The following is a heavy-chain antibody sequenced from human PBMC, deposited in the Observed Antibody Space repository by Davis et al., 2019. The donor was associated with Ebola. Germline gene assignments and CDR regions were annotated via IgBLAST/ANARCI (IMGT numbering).Heavy chain of an antibody. CDR3: VSAGWDH. V-gene: IGHV3-11*06. Sequence: GESLKISCAASGFTFSDYYMSWIRQAPGKGLEWVSHISDDSSSTYYADSVKGRFTISRDNAKNSLYLQLKTLRDEDTAVYFCVSAGWDHWGQGTLVTVSS. D-gene: IGHD2-15*01. CDR1: GFTFSDYY. J-gene: IGHJ4*02. CDR2: ISDDSSST.